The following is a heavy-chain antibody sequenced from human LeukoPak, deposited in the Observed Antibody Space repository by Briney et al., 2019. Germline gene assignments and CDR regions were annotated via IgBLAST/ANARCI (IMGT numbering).Heavy chain of an antibody. V-gene: IGHV4-39*07. Sequence: SETLSLTCTVSGGSISSSSYYWGWIRQPPGKGLEWIGSIYYSGSTNYNPSLKSRVTISVDTSKNQFSLKLSSVTAADTAVYYCARAEGNWGTLYTFDYWGQGTLVTVSS. CDR3: ARAEGNWGTLYTFDY. CDR2: IYYSGST. J-gene: IGHJ4*02. D-gene: IGHD7-27*01. CDR1: GGSISSSSYY.